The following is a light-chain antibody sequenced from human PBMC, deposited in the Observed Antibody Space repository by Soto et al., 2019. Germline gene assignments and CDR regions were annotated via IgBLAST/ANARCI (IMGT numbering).Light chain of an antibody. Sequence: SYERTQPPSVSVSPGQTASITCSGDKLGDKYACWYQQKPGQSPVLVIYQDSKRPSGIPERFSGSNSGNTATLTISGTQAMDEADYYCQAWDSSVVFGGGTKLTVL. CDR1: KLGDKY. J-gene: IGLJ2*01. CDR2: QDS. CDR3: QAWDSSVV. V-gene: IGLV3-1*01.